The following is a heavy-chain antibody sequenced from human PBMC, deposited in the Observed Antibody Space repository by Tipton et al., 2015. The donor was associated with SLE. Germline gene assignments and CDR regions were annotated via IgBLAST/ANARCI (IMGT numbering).Heavy chain of an antibody. CDR1: GFTFSSYG. CDR2: IRYDGSNK. CDR3: AKAAGYDFWSGYGGMDV. Sequence: SLRLSCAASGFTFSSYGMHWVRQAPGKGLEWVAFIRYDGSNKYYADSVKGRFTISRDNSKNTLYLQMNSLRAEDTAVYYCAKAAGYDFWSGYGGMDVWGQGTTVTVSS. D-gene: IGHD3-3*01. J-gene: IGHJ6*02. V-gene: IGHV3-30*02.